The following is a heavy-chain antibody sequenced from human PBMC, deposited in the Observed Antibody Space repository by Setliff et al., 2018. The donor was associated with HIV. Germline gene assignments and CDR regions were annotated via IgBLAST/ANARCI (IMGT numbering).Heavy chain of an antibody. Sequence: SETLSLTCTVSGGSISSGSYYWSWIRQPAGKGLEWIGSIFYSGNMYYNPSLKSRVAIFVDTSKNQFSLRLSSVTAADTAVYYCASGLIAPRFWGQGTLVTVSS. V-gene: IGHV4-39*01. D-gene: IGHD6-6*01. CDR1: GGSISSGSYY. J-gene: IGHJ4*02. CDR3: ASGLIAPRF. CDR2: IFYSGNM.